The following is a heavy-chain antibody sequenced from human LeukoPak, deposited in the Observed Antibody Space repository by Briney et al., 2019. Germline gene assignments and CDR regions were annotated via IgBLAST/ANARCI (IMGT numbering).Heavy chain of an antibody. D-gene: IGHD6-25*01. CDR1: GFTLRSYT. V-gene: IGHV3-21*01. CDR2: IGISSNKI. Sequence: GGSLRLSCAASGFTLRSYTMNWVRQAPGKGLEWVSSIGISSNKIYYADSVKGRFIISRDNAKNSVYLQMNSLRAEDTAVYYCARGYRGGYCFDYWGQGTLVTVSS. CDR3: ARGYRGGYCFDY. J-gene: IGHJ4*02.